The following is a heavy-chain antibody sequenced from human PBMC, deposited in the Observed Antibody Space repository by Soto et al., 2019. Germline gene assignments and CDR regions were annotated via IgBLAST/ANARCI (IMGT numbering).Heavy chain of an antibody. Sequence: GGSLRLSCAASGFTFSSYSMNWVRQAPGKGLEWVSSISSSSSYIYYADSVKGRFTISRDNAKNSLYLQMNSLRAEDTAVYYCARDYLSSGWYRPPFVRSGSRGFDYWGQGTLVTVSS. CDR1: GFTFSSYS. D-gene: IGHD6-19*01. J-gene: IGHJ4*02. CDR3: ARDYLSSGWYRPPFVRSGSRGFDY. CDR2: ISSSSSYI. V-gene: IGHV3-21*01.